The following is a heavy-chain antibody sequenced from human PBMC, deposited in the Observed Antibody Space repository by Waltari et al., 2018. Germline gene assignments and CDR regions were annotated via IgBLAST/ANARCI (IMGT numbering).Heavy chain of an antibody. V-gene: IGHV1-2*02. CDR1: GYTFTGYY. CDR3: AREPTYNWNYGFADY. J-gene: IGHJ4*02. CDR2: INPNSGGT. Sequence: QVQLVQSGAEVKKPGASVKVSCKASGYTFTGYYMHWVRQAPGQGLEWMGWINPNSGGTNYAQKFQGRVTMTRDTSISTAYMELSRLRSDDTAVYYCAREPTYNWNYGFADYWGQGTLVTVSS. D-gene: IGHD1-7*01.